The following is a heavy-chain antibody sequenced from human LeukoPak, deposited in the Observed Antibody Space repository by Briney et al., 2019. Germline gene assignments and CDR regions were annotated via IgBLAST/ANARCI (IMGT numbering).Heavy chain of an antibody. CDR2: ISYDGSNK. CDR1: GFTFSTYA. J-gene: IGHJ6*02. D-gene: IGHD1-14*01. CDR3: ARDRTPLYYYYGMDV. Sequence: GGSLRLSCAASGFTFSTYAMHWVRQAPGKGLEWVAVISYDGSNKYYADSVKGRFTISRDNSKNTLYLQMNSLRPEDTAVYYCARDRTPLYYYYGMDVWGQGTTVTVSS. V-gene: IGHV3-30-3*01.